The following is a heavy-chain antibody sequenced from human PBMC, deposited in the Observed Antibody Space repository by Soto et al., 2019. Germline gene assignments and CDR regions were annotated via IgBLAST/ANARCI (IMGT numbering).Heavy chain of an antibody. CDR2: TYYRSKWYN. D-gene: IGHD5-12*01. CDR3: ARVAVATILPSKSSSGNTWFAP. J-gene: IGHJ5*02. Sequence: PSQTLSLTCAISGDSVSSNSAAWNWIRQSPSRGLEWLGRTYYRSKWYNDYAVSVKSRITINPDTSKNQFSLQLNSVTPEDTAVYYCARVAVATILPSKSSSGNTWFAPGGKEPLV. V-gene: IGHV6-1*01. CDR1: GDSVSSNSAA.